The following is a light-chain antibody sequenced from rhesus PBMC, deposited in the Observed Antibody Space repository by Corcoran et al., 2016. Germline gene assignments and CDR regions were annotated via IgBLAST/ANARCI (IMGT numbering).Light chain of an antibody. CDR3: QPNSRKLT. CDR1: LGISSW. V-gene: IGKV1-22*01. Sequence: DIQMTQSPSSLSASVGDTVIITCRTSLGISSWLAWYQQKPGKAPKLLIYKASRLQSGVPSRFSGSGSGTDFPITISILQSEVFATYYWQPNSRKLTFGRGTKVELK. J-gene: IGKJ4*01. CDR2: KAS.